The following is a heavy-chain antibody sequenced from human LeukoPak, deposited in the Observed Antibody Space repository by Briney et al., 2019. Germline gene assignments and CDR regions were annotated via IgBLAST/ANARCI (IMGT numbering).Heavy chain of an antibody. J-gene: IGHJ4*01. V-gene: IGHV1-2*02. CDR1: GYTLTDYY. CDR2: INPNSGAT. Sequence: ASVKVSCKASGYTLTDYYLHWVRQAPGHGLKWMGWINPNSGATHYAQSFQARVTMTRDASIGSGYMELTGLESADTAVYYCARGRRILGGPENAGDFFDFWGQGSLVTVSS. CDR3: ARGRRILGGPENAGDFFDF. D-gene: IGHD3-16*01.